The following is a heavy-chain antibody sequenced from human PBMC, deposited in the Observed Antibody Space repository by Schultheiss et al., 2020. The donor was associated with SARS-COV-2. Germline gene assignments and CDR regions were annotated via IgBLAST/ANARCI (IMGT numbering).Heavy chain of an antibody. CDR1: GFTFSSYG. V-gene: IGHV3-30*03. CDR2: ISYDGSNK. D-gene: IGHD2-15*01. Sequence: GGSLRLSCAASGFTFSSYGMHWVRQAPGKGLEWVAVISYDGSNKYYADSVKGRFTISRDNAKNSLYLQMNSLRAEDTAVYYCARGGTVVVAATPAWFDPWGQGTLVTVSS. J-gene: IGHJ5*02. CDR3: ARGGTVVVAATPAWFDP.